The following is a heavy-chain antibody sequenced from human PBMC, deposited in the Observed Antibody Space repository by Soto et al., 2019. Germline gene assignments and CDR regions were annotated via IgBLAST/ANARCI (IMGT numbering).Heavy chain of an antibody. D-gene: IGHD2-8*01. CDR1: GFTFGDYA. Sequence: GGSLRLSCTASGFTFGDYAMSWFRQAPGKGLEWVGFIRSKAYGGTTEYAASVKGRFTISIDDSKSIAYLQMNSLKTEDTAVYYCTRGEADSCTNGVCFRRGYYYYYMDVWGKGTTVTVSS. CDR3: TRGEADSCTNGVCFRRGYYYYYMDV. V-gene: IGHV3-49*03. J-gene: IGHJ6*03. CDR2: IRSKAYGGTT.